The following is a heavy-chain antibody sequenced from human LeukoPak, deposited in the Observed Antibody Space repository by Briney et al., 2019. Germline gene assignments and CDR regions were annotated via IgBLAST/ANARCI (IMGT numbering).Heavy chain of an antibody. J-gene: IGHJ5*02. CDR2: ISGSGGST. Sequence: GGSLRLSCAASGFTFSSYAMSWVSQAQGKGLEWVSAISGSGGSTYYADSAKGRFTISRDNSKNTLYLQMNSLRAEDTAVYYCAKEAGYSSSWHDSWFDPWGQGTLVTVSS. D-gene: IGHD6-13*01. CDR1: GFTFSSYA. V-gene: IGHV3-23*01. CDR3: AKEAGYSSSWHDSWFDP.